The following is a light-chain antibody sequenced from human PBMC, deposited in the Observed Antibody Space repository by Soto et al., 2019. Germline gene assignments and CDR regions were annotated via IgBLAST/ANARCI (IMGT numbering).Light chain of an antibody. CDR1: QSISTY. J-gene: IGKJ4*01. Sequence: DIQMTQSPSSLSASVGDRVTTTCRASQSISTYLIWYQHRPGKDPKVPMYAASSLHIGVPSRFSGSGSGTDFTLTITDLQPEDSATYYCQQSYAAPLTFGAGTKVDIK. CDR2: AAS. CDR3: QQSYAAPLT. V-gene: IGKV1-39*01.